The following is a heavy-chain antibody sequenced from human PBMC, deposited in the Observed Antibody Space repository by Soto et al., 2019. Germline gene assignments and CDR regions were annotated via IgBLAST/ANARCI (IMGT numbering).Heavy chain of an antibody. CDR3: ARVLGRYCSGGSCYSATYYYYGMDV. D-gene: IGHD2-15*01. V-gene: IGHV1-18*04. Sequence: QVQLVQSGAEVKKPGASVKVSCKASGYTFTSYGISWVRQAPGQGLEWMGWISAYNGNTNYAQKLQGRVTMTTDTSTSTAYMELRSLRSDDTAVYYRARVLGRYCSGGSCYSATYYYYGMDVWGQGTTVTVSS. J-gene: IGHJ6*02. CDR1: GYTFTSYG. CDR2: ISAYNGNT.